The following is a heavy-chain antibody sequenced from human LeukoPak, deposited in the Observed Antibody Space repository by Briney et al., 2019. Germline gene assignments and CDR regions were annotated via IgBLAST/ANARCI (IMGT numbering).Heavy chain of an antibody. D-gene: IGHD6-19*01. CDR1: GGSFSGYY. Sequence: SETLSPTCAVYGGSFSGYYWRWIRQPPRKGPGWGGEINHSGSPNYNPSLKSRVTISVDTSKNQFSLKLSSVTAADTAVYYCARGRQWLVPGRKLDYWGQGTLVTVSS. CDR2: INHSGSP. J-gene: IGHJ4*02. V-gene: IGHV4-34*01. CDR3: ARGRQWLVPGRKLDY.